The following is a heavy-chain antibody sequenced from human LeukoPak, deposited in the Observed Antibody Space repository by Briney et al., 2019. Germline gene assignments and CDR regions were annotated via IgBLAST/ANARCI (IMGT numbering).Heavy chain of an antibody. J-gene: IGHJ1*01. CDR1: GLTFSKSW. V-gene: IGHV3-74*01. Sequence: GGSLRLSCAASGLTFSKSWMHWVRQAPGKGLVWVSRINNDGSSTTYAGSVKGRFTISRDNAKNMVYLQMNSLRVEDTAIYYCARVYGLGVNENYQYWGQGTLVTVPS. D-gene: IGHD3-10*01. CDR3: ARVYGLGVNENYQY. CDR2: INNDGSST.